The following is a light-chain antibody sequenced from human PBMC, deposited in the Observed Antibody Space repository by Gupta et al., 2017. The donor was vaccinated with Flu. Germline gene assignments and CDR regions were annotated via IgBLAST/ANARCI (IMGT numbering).Light chain of an antibody. Sequence: SSELTQDPAASVDLGPTVRLTFQGDSLRTYYAAWYQQKPGQAPVLLFYGKDNRPSGFPDRFSGSSAGDTASLTVTGAQAEDEADYYCSSRDTSNLYVEFGGGTRLTVL. J-gene: IGLJ2*01. CDR3: SSRDTSNLYVE. CDR2: GKD. V-gene: IGLV3-19*01. CDR1: SLRTYY.